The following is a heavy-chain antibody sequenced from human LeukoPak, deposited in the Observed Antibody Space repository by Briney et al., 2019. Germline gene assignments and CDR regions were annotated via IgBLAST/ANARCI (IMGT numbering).Heavy chain of an antibody. V-gene: IGHV4-59*01. CDR2: IYYSGST. D-gene: IGHD6-19*01. CDR1: GGSISSYY. CDR3: ARAPSSGWRYYFDY. J-gene: IGHJ4*02. Sequence: SETLSLTCTVAGGSISSYYWSWIRQPPGKGLEWIGYIYYSGSTNYNPSLKSRVTISVDTSKNQFSLKLSSVTAADTAVYYCARAPSSGWRYYFDYWGQGTLVTVSS.